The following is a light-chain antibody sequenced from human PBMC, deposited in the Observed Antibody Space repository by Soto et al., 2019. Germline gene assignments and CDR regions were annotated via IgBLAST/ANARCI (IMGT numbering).Light chain of an antibody. CDR1: SSDVRGYNY. J-gene: IGLJ1*01. CDR2: EVS. V-gene: IGLV2-14*01. CDR3: RSYTSSSTYV. Sequence: SALTQPASVSGSPGQTITISCTGTSSDVRGYNYVSWYQQHPGKSPKLMIYEVSNRPSEVSNRFSGYTSGNTASLTISGLQAEDEADYYCRSYTSSSTYVFGTGTKVTVL.